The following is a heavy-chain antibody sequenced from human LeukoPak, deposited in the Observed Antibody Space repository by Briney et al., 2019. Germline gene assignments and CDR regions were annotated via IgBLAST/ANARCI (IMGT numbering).Heavy chain of an antibody. CDR1: GGSISGYY. CDR3: ARDFAP. Sequence: SETLSLTCTVSGGSISGYYWTWIRQPAGKGPEWIGLIYTSGTTNYNPSLKGRVTMSIDTSKNQFSLQLSSVTAADTAVYYCARDFAPWGQGTLVTVSS. J-gene: IGHJ5*02. CDR2: IYTSGTT. V-gene: IGHV4-4*07.